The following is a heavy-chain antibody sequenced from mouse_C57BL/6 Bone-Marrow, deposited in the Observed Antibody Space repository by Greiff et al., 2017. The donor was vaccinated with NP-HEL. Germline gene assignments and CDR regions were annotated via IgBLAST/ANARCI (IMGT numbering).Heavy chain of an antibody. J-gene: IGHJ2*01. V-gene: IGHV1-82*01. CDR2: IYPGDGDT. CDR1: GYAFSSSW. D-gene: IGHD2-3*01. Sequence: VQLQQSGPELVKPGASVKISCKASGYAFSSSWMNWVKQRPGKGLEWIGRIYPGDGDTNYNGKFKGKATLTADKSSSTAYMQLSSLTSEDSAVYFCARGWLLDHWGQGTTLTVSS. CDR3: ARGWLLDH.